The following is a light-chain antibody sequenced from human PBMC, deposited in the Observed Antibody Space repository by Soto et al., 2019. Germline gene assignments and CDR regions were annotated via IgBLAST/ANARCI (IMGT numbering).Light chain of an antibody. V-gene: IGLV1-51*01. Sequence: QSVLTQPPSVSAAPGQKVTISCSGSSSNIGHNYVSWYQQLPGTAPKLLIYDSNKRPSGIPDRFSGSKSGTSATLGITGLQTGDEADYYCGTWDTTLSAGVFGGGTKVTVL. CDR2: DSN. J-gene: IGLJ2*01. CDR3: GTWDTTLSAGV. CDR1: SSNIGHNY.